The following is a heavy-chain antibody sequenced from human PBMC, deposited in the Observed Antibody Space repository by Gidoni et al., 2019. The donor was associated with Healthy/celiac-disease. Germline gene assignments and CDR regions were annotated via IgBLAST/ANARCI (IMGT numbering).Heavy chain of an antibody. D-gene: IGHD3-22*01. CDR1: GFTFSNAW. CDR3: TTDLHYYDSSGYYLDFDY. Sequence: EVQLVESGGGLVKPGGSLRLSCAASGFTFSNAWMSWVRQAPGKGLEWVGRIKSKTDGGTTDYAATVKGRFTISRDDSKNTLYLQMNSLKTEDTAVYYCTTDLHYYDSSGYYLDFDYWGQGTLVTVSS. J-gene: IGHJ4*02. CDR2: IKSKTDGGTT. V-gene: IGHV3-15*01.